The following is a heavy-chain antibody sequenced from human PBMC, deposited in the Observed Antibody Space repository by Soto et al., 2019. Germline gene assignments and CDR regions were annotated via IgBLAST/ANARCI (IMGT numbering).Heavy chain of an antibody. D-gene: IGHD5-18*01. CDR1: GYTFISFS. V-gene: IGHV1-3*01. CDR2: ITAGNDNT. CDR3: ARGRGYSVGSNGVDV. Sequence: QVQLVQSGAQVKTPGASVKVSCKASGYTFISFSIHWLRKAPGQRPEWMGWITAGNDNTYFSQKFQGRVTITRDTSANTVYMEVSSLRSEDTAVYYCARGRGYSVGSNGVDVWGQGTTVIVSS. J-gene: IGHJ6*02.